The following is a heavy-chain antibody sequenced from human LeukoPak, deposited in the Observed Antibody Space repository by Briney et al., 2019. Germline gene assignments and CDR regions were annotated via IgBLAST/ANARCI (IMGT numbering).Heavy chain of an antibody. CDR3: ATSSSGSYSGGAFDI. V-gene: IGHV3-23*01. D-gene: IGHD1-26*01. CDR2: ISGSGGST. J-gene: IGHJ3*02. Sequence: GGSLRLSCAASGFTFSSYAMSWVRQAPGKGLEWVSAISGSGGSTYYAGSVKGRFTISRDNSKNTLYLQMNSLRAEDTAVYYCATSSSGSYSGGAFDIWGQGTMVTVSS. CDR1: GFTFSSYA.